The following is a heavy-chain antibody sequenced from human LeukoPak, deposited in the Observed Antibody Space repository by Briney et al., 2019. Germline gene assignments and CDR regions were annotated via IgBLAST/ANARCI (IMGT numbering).Heavy chain of an antibody. J-gene: IGHJ4*02. CDR3: ARFYLSDSSGHYYFDY. CDR1: GGSISSDGYY. D-gene: IGHD3-22*01. Sequence: SETLSLTCTVSGGSISSDGYYWSWVRQPPGKGLEWIGHMFYSGSTYYSPSLMSRITISVDTSKNQFSLKLSSVTAADTAVYYCARFYLSDSSGHYYFDYWGQGILVTVSS. V-gene: IGHV4-31*03. CDR2: MFYSGST.